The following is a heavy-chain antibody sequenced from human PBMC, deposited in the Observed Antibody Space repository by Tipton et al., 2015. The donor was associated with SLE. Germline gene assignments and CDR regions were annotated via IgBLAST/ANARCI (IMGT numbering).Heavy chain of an antibody. V-gene: IGHV4-34*01. Sequence: TLSLTCAVYGGSFSGFYWSWIRQPPGKGLEWIGEINQSGSTNYNPSLKSRVTISLDRSNNQFSLKVNSMTAADTAVYHCARGYYESNGYYSFDYWGQGTLVTVSS. CDR3: ARGYYESNGYYSFDY. CDR1: GGSFSGFY. J-gene: IGHJ4*02. D-gene: IGHD3-22*01. CDR2: INQSGST.